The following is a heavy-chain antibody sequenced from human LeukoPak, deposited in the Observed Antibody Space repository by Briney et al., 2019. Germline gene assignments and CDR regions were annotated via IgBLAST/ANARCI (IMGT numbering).Heavy chain of an antibody. Sequence: GRSLRLSCAASGFTFSSYAMHWVRQAPGKGLEWVAVISYDGSNKYYADSVKGRFTISRDNSKNTLYLQMNSLRAEDTAVYYCAKKLGYCSGGSCYSPLYYYYYGMDVWGQGTTVTVSS. CDR1: GFTFSSYA. J-gene: IGHJ6*02. CDR2: ISYDGSNK. CDR3: AKKLGYCSGGSCYSPLYYYYYGMDV. V-gene: IGHV3-30-3*01. D-gene: IGHD2-15*01.